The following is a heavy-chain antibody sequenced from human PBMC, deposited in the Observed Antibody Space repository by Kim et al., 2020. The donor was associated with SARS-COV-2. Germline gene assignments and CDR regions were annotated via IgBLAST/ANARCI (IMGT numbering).Heavy chain of an antibody. CDR1: GGSFSSHV. CDR2: IIPIFGTT. V-gene: IGHV1-69*13. CDR3: AGGPLRGATAAGWFDT. J-gene: IGHJ5*02. Sequence: SVKVSCKASGGSFSSHVISWVRQAPGQGLEWMGGIIPIFGTTNYAQKFQGRVTITADESTSTVYMELSSLRSEDTAVCYCAGGPLRGATAAGWFDTWGQGTQVTVSS. D-gene: IGHD6-13*01.